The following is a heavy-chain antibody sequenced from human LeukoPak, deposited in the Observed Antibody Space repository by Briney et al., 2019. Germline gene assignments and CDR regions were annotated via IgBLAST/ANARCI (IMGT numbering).Heavy chain of an antibody. CDR3: TRGPTLIGVAGTWPLDY. D-gene: IGHD6-19*01. CDR2: ISSGYTYK. J-gene: IGHJ4*02. Sequence: GGSLRLSCAASGFIFSDYSMHWVRQVPGKGLEWVSSISSGYTYKYFADSVKGRFTISRDNAKNSLYLQMNSLRTEDSAVYYCTRGPTLIGVAGTWPLDYWGQGTLVTVSS. V-gene: IGHV3-21*06. CDR1: GFIFSDYS.